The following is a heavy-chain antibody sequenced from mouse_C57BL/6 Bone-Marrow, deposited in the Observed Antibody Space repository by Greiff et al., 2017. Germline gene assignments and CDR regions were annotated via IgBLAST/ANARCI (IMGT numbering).Heavy chain of an antibody. CDR2: IYPRDGST. CDR1: GYTFTSYD. D-gene: IGHD1-1*01. V-gene: IGHV1-85*01. Sequence: QVQLKQSGPELVKPGASVKLSCKASGYTFTSYDINWVKQRPGQGLEWIGWIYPRDGSTKYTEKFKGKATLTVDTSSSTAYMELHSLTSEDSAVYCCARGHYYGSSVDAMDYWGQGTSVTVSS. J-gene: IGHJ4*01. CDR3: ARGHYYGSSVDAMDY.